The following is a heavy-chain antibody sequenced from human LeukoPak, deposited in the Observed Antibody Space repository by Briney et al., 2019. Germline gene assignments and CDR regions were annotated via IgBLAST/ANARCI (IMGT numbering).Heavy chain of an antibody. CDR1: GGSISSSSYY. Sequence: SETLSLTCTVSGGSISSSSYYWGWIRQPPGKGLEWIGSIYYSGSTYYNPSLKSRVTISVDTSKNQFSLKLSSVTAADTAVYYCARDRPRWYGDPTEFDYWGQGTLVTVSS. D-gene: IGHD4-17*01. V-gene: IGHV4-39*07. J-gene: IGHJ4*02. CDR3: ARDRPRWYGDPTEFDY. CDR2: IYYSGST.